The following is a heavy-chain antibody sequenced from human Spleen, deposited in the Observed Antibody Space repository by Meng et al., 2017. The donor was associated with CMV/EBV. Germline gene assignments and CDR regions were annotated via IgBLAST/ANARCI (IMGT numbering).Heavy chain of an antibody. CDR1: GDSISSGSFY. V-gene: IGHV4-61*01. CDR3: AREGTFCSGTSCYDEFDI. CDR2: IFFTGST. J-gene: IGHJ3*02. Sequence: SETLSLTCTVSGDSISSGSFYWSWIRQPPGKGLEWIGHIFFTGSTKYTPSLKSRVTMSVDTSKNEFSLKMTSVTAADTALYYCAREGTFCSGTSCYDEFDIWGQGRVVTVSS. D-gene: IGHD2-2*01.